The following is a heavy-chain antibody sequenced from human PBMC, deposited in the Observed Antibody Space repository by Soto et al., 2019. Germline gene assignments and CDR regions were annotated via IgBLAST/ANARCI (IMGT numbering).Heavy chain of an antibody. J-gene: IGHJ4*02. D-gene: IGHD3-3*01. Sequence: PGESLKISCQGSGYSFTSHWIGWVRPKPGEGLEWMGIISPSDSETRYSPSFQGQVTMSADKSFSTAHLQRSSLKASDTGIYYWARVLFWSEFCYFDSWGQGTLVTVSS. CDR2: ISPSDSET. V-gene: IGHV5-51*01. CDR3: ARVLFWSEFCYFDS. CDR1: GYSFTSHW.